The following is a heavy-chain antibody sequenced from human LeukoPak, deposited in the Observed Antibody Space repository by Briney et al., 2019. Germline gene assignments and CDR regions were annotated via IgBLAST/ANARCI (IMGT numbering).Heavy chain of an antibody. V-gene: IGHV4-38-2*02. CDR1: GYSISSGYY. Sequence: SETLSLTCTVSGYSISSGYYWGWIRQPPGKGLEWIGSIYHSGSTYYNPSLKSRVTISVDTSKNQFSLKLSSVTAADTAVYYCAASIRGYSGYVPTGGGEPGYYMDVWGKGTTVTVSS. D-gene: IGHD5-12*01. J-gene: IGHJ6*03. CDR3: AASIRGYSGYVPTGGGEPGYYMDV. CDR2: IYHSGST.